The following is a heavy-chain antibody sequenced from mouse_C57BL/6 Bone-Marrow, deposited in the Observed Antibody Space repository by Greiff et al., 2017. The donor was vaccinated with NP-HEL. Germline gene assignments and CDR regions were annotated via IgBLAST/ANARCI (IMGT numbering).Heavy chain of an antibody. V-gene: IGHV5-15*01. D-gene: IGHD4-1*02. CDR3: AREANWDVGFAY. CDR2: ISNLAYSI. CDR1: GFTFSDYG. J-gene: IGHJ3*01. Sequence: EVQVVESGGGLVQPGGSLKLSCAASGFTFSDYGMAWVRQAPRKGPEWVAFISNLAYSIYYADTVTGRFTISRANAKNTLYLEMSSLRSEDTAMYYFAREANWDVGFAYWGQGTLVTVSA.